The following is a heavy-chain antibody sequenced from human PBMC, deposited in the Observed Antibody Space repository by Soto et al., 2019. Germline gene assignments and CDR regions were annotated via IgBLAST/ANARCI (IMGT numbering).Heavy chain of an antibody. J-gene: IGHJ4*02. V-gene: IGHV3-23*01. D-gene: IGHD4-4*01. Sequence: GGSLRLSCAASGFTFDNYAMSWVRQAPGKGLEWVSAISGTGGNTKYADSVKGRFTISRDNSKIMLYLQMNSLRAEDTALYYCAKDRGPHDYSLYFFDYWGQGILVTVSS. CDR1: GFTFDNYA. CDR3: AKDRGPHDYSLYFFDY. CDR2: ISGTGGNT.